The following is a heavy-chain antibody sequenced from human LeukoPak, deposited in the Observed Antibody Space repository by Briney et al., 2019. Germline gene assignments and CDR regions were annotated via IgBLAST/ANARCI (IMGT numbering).Heavy chain of an antibody. Sequence: SETLSPTCTVSGGSISSYYWSWIRQPPGKGLEWIGYIYYSGSTNYNPSLKSRVTISVDTSKNQFSLKLSSVTAADTAVYYCARQAGPYCTSTSCYLDYWGQGTPVTVSS. V-gene: IGHV4-59*08. CDR3: ARQAGPYCTSTSCYLDY. J-gene: IGHJ4*02. D-gene: IGHD2-2*01. CDR2: IYYSGST. CDR1: GGSISSYY.